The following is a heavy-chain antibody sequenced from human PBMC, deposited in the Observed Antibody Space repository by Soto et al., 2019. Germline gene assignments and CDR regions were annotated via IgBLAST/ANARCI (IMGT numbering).Heavy chain of an antibody. Sequence: ASVKVSCKASGYTFTSYGISWVRQAPGQGLEWMGWISAYNGNTNYAQKLQGRVTMTTDTSPRKAYMERRSLRSDDTAADGGARGSHVDRLDYWGQGTLVTVSS. CDR1: GYTFTSYG. CDR3: ARGSHVDRLDY. D-gene: IGHD3-16*01. J-gene: IGHJ4*02. CDR2: ISAYNGNT. V-gene: IGHV1-18*01.